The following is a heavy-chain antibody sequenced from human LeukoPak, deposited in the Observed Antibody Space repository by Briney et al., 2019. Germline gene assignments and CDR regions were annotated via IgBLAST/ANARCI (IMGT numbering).Heavy chain of an antibody. Sequence: SETLSLTCGVSGYSISTTSHYWGWIRQPPGGGLEWIGYIYYSGSANYNPSLKSRVTISVDTSKNQFSLKLSSVTAADTAVYHCARDNWNYGSSMDVWGQGTTVTVSS. J-gene: IGHJ6*02. CDR1: GYSISTTSHY. D-gene: IGHD1-7*01. CDR2: IYYSGSA. CDR3: ARDNWNYGSSMDV. V-gene: IGHV4-61*01.